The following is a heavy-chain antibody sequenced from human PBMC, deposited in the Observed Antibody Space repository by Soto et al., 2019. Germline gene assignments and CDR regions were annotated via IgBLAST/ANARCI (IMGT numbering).Heavy chain of an antibody. CDR3: VRGVDSSFDY. Sequence: SQTLSLTCVISGDSVASNSATWNWVRQSPSRGLEWLGRTYYRSKWKNDYALSVNSRITINPDTSKNQLSLQLSSVTPDDTAIYYCVRGVDSSFDYWGQGTLVTVSS. D-gene: IGHD6-13*01. CDR1: GDSVASNSAT. V-gene: IGHV6-1*01. CDR2: TYYRSKWKN. J-gene: IGHJ4*02.